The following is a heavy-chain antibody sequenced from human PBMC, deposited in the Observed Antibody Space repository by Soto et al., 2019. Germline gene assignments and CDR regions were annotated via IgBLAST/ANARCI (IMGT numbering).Heavy chain of an antibody. CDR3: ARKRGIGAAGAIALDY. V-gene: IGHV1-69*01. J-gene: IGHJ4*02. CDR2: IFPVFGTV. CDR1: GDTITNYA. Sequence: QVQLVQSGAELKKPGSSVRVSCKASGDTITNYAITWVRQGPGQGFEWMGEIFPVFGTVNYAQRFQGRAKITADESMGTAFIDLSSLTADDTAIYYCARKRGIGAAGAIALDYWGQGTLLTVSS. D-gene: IGHD6-13*01.